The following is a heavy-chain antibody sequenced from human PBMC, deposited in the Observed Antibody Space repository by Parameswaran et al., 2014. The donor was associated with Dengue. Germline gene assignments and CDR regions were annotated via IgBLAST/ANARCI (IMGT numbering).Heavy chain of an antibody. CDR3: ARADYDYVWGSLHNWFDP. J-gene: IGHJ5*02. D-gene: IGHD3-16*01. V-gene: IGHV4-34*01. CDR2: INHSGST. Sequence: VRQAPGKGLEWIGEINHSGSTNYNPSLKSRVTISVDTSKNQFSLKLSSVTAADTAVYYCARADYDYVWGSLHNWFDPWGQGTLVTVSS.